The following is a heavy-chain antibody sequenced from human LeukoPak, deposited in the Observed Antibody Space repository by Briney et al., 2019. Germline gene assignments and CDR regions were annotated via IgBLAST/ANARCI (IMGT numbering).Heavy chain of an antibody. J-gene: IGHJ4*02. CDR2: ISSSSTYI. CDR3: ATSVYSGSDYFDS. Sequence: PGGSLRLSCVASGFTFSTYSMNWVRQAPGKGLEWVSCISSSSTYIHYADSVKGRFTVSRDNAKDSLYLQMNSLRDEDTAVYYCATSVYSGSDYFDSWGQGTLVTVSS. D-gene: IGHD1-26*01. V-gene: IGHV3-21*01. CDR1: GFTFSTYS.